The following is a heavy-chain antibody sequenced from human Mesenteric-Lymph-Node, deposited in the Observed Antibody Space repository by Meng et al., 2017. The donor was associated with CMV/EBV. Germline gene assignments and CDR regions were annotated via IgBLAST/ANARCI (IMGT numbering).Heavy chain of an antibody. CDR2: INAGEGNT. CDR1: GYNFTTYA. J-gene: IGHJ2*01. CDR3: ARSGAPTVDDWFFDL. Sequence: SGYNFTTYAMHWVRQAPEQRLAWMGRINAGEGNTKSSQKFQGRVTITRDTSASTAYMELSSLRYEDTAVYYCARSGAPTVDDWFFDLWGRGTLVTVSS. V-gene: IGHV1-3*01. D-gene: IGHD1-1*01.